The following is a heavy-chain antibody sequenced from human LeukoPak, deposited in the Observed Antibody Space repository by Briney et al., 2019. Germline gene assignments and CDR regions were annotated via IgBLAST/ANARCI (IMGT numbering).Heavy chain of an antibody. CDR2: INTKTWNP. J-gene: IGHJ4*02. Sequence: ASVKVSCKASGYAFTDYSMSWVRQAPGQGLEWMGWINTKTWNPTYAQDFTGHFVFSLDTSFSTTYLQINSLKADDTAMYYCARGRYYYGSGSPRVSLDYWGQGTLVTVSS. CDR3: ARGRYYYGSGSPRVSLDY. D-gene: IGHD3-10*01. V-gene: IGHV7-4-1*02. CDR1: GYAFTDYS.